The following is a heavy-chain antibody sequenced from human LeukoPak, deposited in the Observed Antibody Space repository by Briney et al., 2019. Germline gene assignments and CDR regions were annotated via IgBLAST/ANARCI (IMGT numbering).Heavy chain of an antibody. V-gene: IGHV3-30-3*01. CDR1: GFTFSSYV. CDR2: ISYDGSNK. J-gene: IGHJ4*02. Sequence: PGGSLRLSCAASGFTFSSYVMRWVRQAAGEGLEWVGVISYDGSNKYYADSVKGRFTIYRDNSKNTLYLQMSSLRAEDTAVYYCARDWGAGLDYYFDYWGQGTLVTVSS. D-gene: IGHD3-16*01. CDR3: ARDWGAGLDYYFDY.